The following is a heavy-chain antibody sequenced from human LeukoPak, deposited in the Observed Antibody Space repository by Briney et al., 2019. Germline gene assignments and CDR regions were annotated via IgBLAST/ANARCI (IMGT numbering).Heavy chain of an antibody. Sequence: GGSLRLSCAASGFTFDDYAMRWVRQVPGKGLEWVSGISWNSGSIGYADSVKGRFTISRDNAKNSLYLQMNSLRAEDTALYYCAKDIGRFPHAIDIWGQGTMVTVSS. CDR1: GFTFDDYA. V-gene: IGHV3-9*01. CDR2: ISWNSGSI. J-gene: IGHJ3*02. D-gene: IGHD2-21*01. CDR3: AKDIGRFPHAIDI.